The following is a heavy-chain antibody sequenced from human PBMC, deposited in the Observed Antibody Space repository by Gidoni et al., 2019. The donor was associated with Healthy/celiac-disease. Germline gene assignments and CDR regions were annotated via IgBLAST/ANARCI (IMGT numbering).Heavy chain of an antibody. V-gene: IGHV3-53*01. CDR3: ARDIYLPGYSDWGWFDP. CDR2: IYSGGST. D-gene: IGHD3-16*01. J-gene: IGHJ5*02. CDR1: GFTVSSNY. Sequence: EVQLVESGGGLLQPGGSLRLSCAASGFTVSSNYMSWVRQAPGTGLEWVSVIYSGGSTYYADSVKGRFTISRDNSKNTLYLQMNSLRAEDTAVYYCARDIYLPGYSDWGWFDPWGQGTLVTVSS.